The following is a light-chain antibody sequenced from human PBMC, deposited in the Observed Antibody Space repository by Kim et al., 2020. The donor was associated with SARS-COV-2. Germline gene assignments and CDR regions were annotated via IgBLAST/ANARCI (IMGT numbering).Light chain of an antibody. Sequence: APVGARVTITCRASPGITSWLACYQQKPGNAPKLLIFAASSLQSGVPPRFSVSGSGTDFTLTISALQPEDFATYYCHQANSFPLTFVPGTRLWI. V-gene: IGKV1-12*01. CDR1: PGITSW. CDR2: AAS. J-gene: IGKJ5*01. CDR3: HQANSFPLT.